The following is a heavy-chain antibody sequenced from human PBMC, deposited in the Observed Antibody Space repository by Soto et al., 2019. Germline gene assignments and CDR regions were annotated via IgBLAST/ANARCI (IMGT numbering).Heavy chain of an antibody. Sequence: EAQLLESGGGLVQPGGSLRLSCAASGFTFRRFAMSWVRQFPGKGPEWVSSISGRGGSSYLADSVKGRFTVSRDNSESTLSLEMTGLRAEDTGLYYCARALSLAASGNYYSGMDVWGQGTTVIVSS. CDR2: ISGRGGSS. CDR3: ARALSLAASGNYYSGMDV. D-gene: IGHD2-15*01. V-gene: IGHV3-23*01. CDR1: GFTFRRFA. J-gene: IGHJ6*02.